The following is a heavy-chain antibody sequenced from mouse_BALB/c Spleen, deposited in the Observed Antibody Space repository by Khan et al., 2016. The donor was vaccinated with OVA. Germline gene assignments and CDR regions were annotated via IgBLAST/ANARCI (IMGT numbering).Heavy chain of an antibody. CDR2: IWRDGST. CDR1: GFSLTNYG. Sequence: VELVESGPGLVAPSQSLSITCTISGFSLTNYGVHWVRQPPGKGLEWLVVIWRDGSTSYNSALRSRLTISKDNSKSQFFLNMNSLQTDDTAVYFCARQPYYHYNIMDYWGQGTSVTVSS. D-gene: IGHD2-10*01. CDR3: ARQPYYHYNIMDY. V-gene: IGHV2-6-1*01. J-gene: IGHJ4*01.